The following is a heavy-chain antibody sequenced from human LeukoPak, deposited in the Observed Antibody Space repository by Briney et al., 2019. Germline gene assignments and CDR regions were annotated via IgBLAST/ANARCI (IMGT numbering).Heavy chain of an antibody. CDR2: INWNGGST. V-gene: IGHV3-20*04. Sequence: PGGSLRLSCAASGFTFDDYGMSWVRQAPGKGLEWVSGINWNGGSTGYADSVKGRFTISRDNAKNSLYLQMNSLRAEDAAVYYCARAPVTSCSGVLCYPFDYWGQGTLVTVSS. CDR3: ARAPVTSCSGVLCYPFDY. D-gene: IGHD2-15*01. CDR1: GFTFDDYG. J-gene: IGHJ4*02.